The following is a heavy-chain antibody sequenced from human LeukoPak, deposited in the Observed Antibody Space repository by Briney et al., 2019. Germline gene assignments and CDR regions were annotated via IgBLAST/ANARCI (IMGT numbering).Heavy chain of an antibody. CDR3: ARDWKTNSFVY. J-gene: IGHJ4*02. Sequence: GGSLRLSCAASEFTFTTYGMHWVRQAPGKGLEWVAFIYYDGSNIYYADYVKGRFTISRDISKNTLYLQMDSLRAEDTAIYYSARDWKTNSFVYWGQGTLVTVSS. D-gene: IGHD1-1*01. CDR2: IYYDGSNI. V-gene: IGHV3-33*01. CDR1: EFTFTTYG.